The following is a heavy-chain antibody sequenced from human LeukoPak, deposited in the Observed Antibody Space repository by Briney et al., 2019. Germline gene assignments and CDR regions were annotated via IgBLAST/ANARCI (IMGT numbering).Heavy chain of an antibody. CDR1: GGSFSGYY. J-gene: IGHJ4*02. Sequence: SETLSLTCAVYGGSFSGYYWSWIRQPPGKGLEWIGEINHSGSTNYNPSLKSRVTISVDPSKNQFSLKLSSVTAADTAVYYCARGNEFCSSTSCYVLFDYWGQGTLVTVSS. D-gene: IGHD2-2*01. CDR2: INHSGST. CDR3: ARGNEFCSSTSCYVLFDY. V-gene: IGHV4-34*01.